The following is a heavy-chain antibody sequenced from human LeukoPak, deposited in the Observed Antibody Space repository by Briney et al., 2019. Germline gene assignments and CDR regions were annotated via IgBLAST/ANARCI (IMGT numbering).Heavy chain of an antibody. J-gene: IGHJ1*01. D-gene: IGHD6-13*01. Sequence: GRSLRLSCAASGFTFSSYWMHWVRQAPGKGLVWVSRINSDGSSTSYADSVKGRFTISRDNAKNTLYLQMNSLRAEDTAVYYCASPLAAAGTSPEYFQHWGQGTLVTVSS. V-gene: IGHV3-74*01. CDR2: INSDGSST. CDR3: ASPLAAAGTSPEYFQH. CDR1: GFTFSSYW.